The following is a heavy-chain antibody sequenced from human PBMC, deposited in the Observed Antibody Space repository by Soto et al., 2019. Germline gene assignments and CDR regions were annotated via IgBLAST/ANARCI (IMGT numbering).Heavy chain of an antibody. CDR1: GFTFDDYA. CDR3: AKDRDYYDSSGYYIFDY. V-gene: IGHV3-9*01. Sequence: GGSLRLSCAASGFTFDDYAMHWVRQAPGKGLEWVSGISWNSGSIGYADSVKGRFTISRDNAKNSLYLQMNSLRAEDTALDYCAKDRDYYDSSGYYIFDYWGQGTLVTVSS. CDR2: ISWNSGSI. J-gene: IGHJ4*02. D-gene: IGHD3-22*01.